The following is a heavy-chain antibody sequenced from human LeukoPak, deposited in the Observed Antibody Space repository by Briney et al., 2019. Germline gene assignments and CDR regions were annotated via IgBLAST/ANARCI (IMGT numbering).Heavy chain of an antibody. CDR1: GFTFSSYS. V-gene: IGHV3-21*01. CDR2: ISSSSSYI. CDR3: ARVSTTGYDYHMDV. D-gene: IGHD2-8*02. J-gene: IGHJ6*03. Sequence: GGSLRLSCAASGFTFSSYSMNWVRQAPGKGLEWVSSISSSSSYIYYADSVKGRFTISRDNAKNSLYLQMNSLRVEDTAVYYCARVSTTGYDYHMDVWGKGTAVTISS.